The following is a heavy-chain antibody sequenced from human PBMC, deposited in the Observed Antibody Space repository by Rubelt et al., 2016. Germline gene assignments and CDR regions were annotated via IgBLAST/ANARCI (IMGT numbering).Heavy chain of an antibody. V-gene: IGHV3-23*01. CDR2: ISGSGSST. CDR1: GFTFSGYA. Sequence: GGGLVQPGGSLRLSCAASGFTFSGYAMSWVRQAPGKGLEWVSAISGSGSSTYYADSVKGRFTISRDNSKNTLYLQMNSLRAEDTAVYYCAKKTNSRGDYGEIDYWGQGTLVTVSS. CDR3: AKKTNSRGDYGEIDY. D-gene: IGHD4-17*01. J-gene: IGHJ4*02.